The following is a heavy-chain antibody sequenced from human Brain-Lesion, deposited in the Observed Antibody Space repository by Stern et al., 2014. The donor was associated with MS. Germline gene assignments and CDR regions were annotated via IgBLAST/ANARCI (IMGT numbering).Heavy chain of an antibody. CDR2: SIPIFGSP. J-gene: IGHJ5*02. CDR1: GGTFGTYP. CDR3: AKDGPALVTNWFDP. D-gene: IGHD5-18*01. V-gene: IGHV1-69*06. Sequence: VQLVESEPEVKKPGSSVQISCKASGGTFGTYPITWLRQAPGQGLEWMGRSIPIFGSPNYAQKFQGRVTITADRSTTTVYMKLSSLKSDDAAVYYCAKDGPALVTNWFDPWGRGTLVTVSS.